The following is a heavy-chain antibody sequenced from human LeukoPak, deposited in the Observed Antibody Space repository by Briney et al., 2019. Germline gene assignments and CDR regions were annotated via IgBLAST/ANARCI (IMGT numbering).Heavy chain of an antibody. CDR2: IWYDGSNK. CDR1: GFTFSSYG. V-gene: IGHV3-33*01. J-gene: IGHJ5*02. D-gene: IGHD6-13*01. CDR3: ARDKGYSRKNWFDP. Sequence: GGSLRLSCAASGFTFSSYGMHWVRQAAGKGLEWVADIWYDGSNKYYADSVKGRFTISRDNSKNTLYLQMNSLRAEDTAVYYCARDKGYSRKNWFDPWGQGTLVTVSS.